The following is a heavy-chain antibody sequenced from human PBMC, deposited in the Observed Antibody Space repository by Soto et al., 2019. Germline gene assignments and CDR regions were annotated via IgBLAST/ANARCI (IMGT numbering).Heavy chain of an antibody. J-gene: IGHJ4*02. Sequence: ESGGGLVQPGGSLRLSCAASGFTFSNYAMHWVRQAPGKGLEYVSAINSHGDSTYYANSVKGRFTISRDNSKNTLYLQMGSLRTEDMAVYYCARRDGYNFDYWGQGTLVTVSS. CDR3: ARRDGYNFDY. V-gene: IGHV3-64*01. CDR2: INSHGDST. CDR1: GFTFSNYA. D-gene: IGHD5-12*01.